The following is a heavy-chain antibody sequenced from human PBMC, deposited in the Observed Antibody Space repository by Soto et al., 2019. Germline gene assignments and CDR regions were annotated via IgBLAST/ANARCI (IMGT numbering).Heavy chain of an antibody. J-gene: IGHJ4*02. CDR3: AKERDIVVVVAPLDY. V-gene: IGHV3-30*18. CDR2: ISYDGSNK. CDR1: GFTFSSYG. D-gene: IGHD2-15*01. Sequence: PGGSLRLSCAASGFTFSSYGMHWVRQAPGKGLEWVAVISYDGSNKYYADSVKGRFTISRDNSKNTLYLQMNSLRAEDTAVYYCAKERDIVVVVAPLDYWGQGTVVTVSS.